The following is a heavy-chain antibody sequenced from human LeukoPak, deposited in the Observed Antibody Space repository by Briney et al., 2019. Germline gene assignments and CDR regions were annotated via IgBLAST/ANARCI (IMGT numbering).Heavy chain of an antibody. CDR2: ISSSSSYI. J-gene: IGHJ4*02. CDR1: GFTFSSYS. Sequence: GGSLRLSCAASGFTFSSYSMNWVRQAPGKGLEWVSSISSSSSYIYYADSVKGRFTISRDNAKNSLYLQMNSLRAEDTAVYYCARDSNDSSGYYRDPFDYWGQGTLVTVSS. CDR3: ARDSNDSSGYYRDPFDY. V-gene: IGHV3-21*01. D-gene: IGHD3-22*01.